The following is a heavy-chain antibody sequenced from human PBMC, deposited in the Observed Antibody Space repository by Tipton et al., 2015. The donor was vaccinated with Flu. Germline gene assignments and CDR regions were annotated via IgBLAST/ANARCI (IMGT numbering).Heavy chain of an antibody. CDR1: GGSISSSNW. CDR2: IYHSGST. J-gene: IGHJ4*02. D-gene: IGHD1-1*01. CDR3: AGSGDTTGTRAVDY. V-gene: IGHV4-4*02. Sequence: SLRLSCAVSGGSISSSNWWSWVRQPLGKGLEWIGEIYHSGSTNYNPSLKSRVTISVDKSKNQFSLKLSSVTAADTAVYYCAGSGDTTGTRAVDYWGQGTLVTVSS.